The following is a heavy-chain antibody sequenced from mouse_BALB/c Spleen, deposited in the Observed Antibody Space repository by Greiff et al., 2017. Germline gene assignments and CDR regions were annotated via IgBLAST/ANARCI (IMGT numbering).Heavy chain of an antibody. V-gene: IGHV14-4*02. J-gene: IGHJ4*01. CDR1: GFNIKDYY. CDR3: NGYDAMDY. CDR2: IDPENGDT. Sequence: VQLQQSGAELVRSGASVKLSCTASGFNIKDYYMHWVKQRPEQGLEWIGWIDPENGDTEYAPKFQGKATMTADTSSNTAYLQLSSLTSEDTAVYNCNGYDAMDYWGQGTSVTVSS.